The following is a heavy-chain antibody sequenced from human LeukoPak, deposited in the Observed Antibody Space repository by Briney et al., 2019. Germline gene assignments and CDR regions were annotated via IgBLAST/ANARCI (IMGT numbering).Heavy chain of an antibody. CDR2: INHSGST. CDR3: ATSPHSSTSSQANWFDP. D-gene: IGHD2-2*01. J-gene: IGHJ5*02. CDR1: GGSFSGYY. Sequence: KPSETLSLTCAVYGGSFSGYYWSWIRQPPGKGLEWIGEINHSGSTNYNPSLKSRVTISVDTSKNQFSLKLSSVTAADTAVYYCATSPHSSTSSQANWFDPWGQGTLVIVSS. V-gene: IGHV4-34*01.